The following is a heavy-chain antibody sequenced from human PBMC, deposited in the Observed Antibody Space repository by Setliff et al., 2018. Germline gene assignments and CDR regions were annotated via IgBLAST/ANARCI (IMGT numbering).Heavy chain of an antibody. CDR3: ARDYNWGGI. CDR2: IWHDGTNK. CDR1: GLTLINNG. D-gene: IGHD1-1*01. Sequence: GGSLRLSCAASGLTLINNGFHWVRQAPGKGLEWVAIIWHDGTNKYYADSVKGRFDISRDTSKNTLYLQMNNLKAEDTAVYYCARDYNWGGIWGQGTMVTVSS. J-gene: IGHJ3*02. V-gene: IGHV3-33*01.